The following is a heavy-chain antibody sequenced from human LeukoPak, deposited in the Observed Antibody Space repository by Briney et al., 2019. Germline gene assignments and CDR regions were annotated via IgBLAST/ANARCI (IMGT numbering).Heavy chain of an antibody. Sequence: ASVKVSCKASGYTFTGYYMHCVRQAPGQGLEGMGWINPNSGGTNYAQKFQGWVTMTRDTSISTAYMELSRLRSDDTAVYYCARGGLLWFGELIDYWGQGTLVTVSS. CDR2: INPNSGGT. J-gene: IGHJ4*02. CDR3: ARGGLLWFGELIDY. V-gene: IGHV1-2*04. D-gene: IGHD3-10*01. CDR1: GYTFTGYY.